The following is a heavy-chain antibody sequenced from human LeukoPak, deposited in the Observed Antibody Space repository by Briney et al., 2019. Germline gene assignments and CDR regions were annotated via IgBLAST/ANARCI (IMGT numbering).Heavy chain of an antibody. Sequence: SVKVSCKASGGTFSSYAISWVRQAPGQGLEWMGGIIPIFGTANYAQKFQGRVTITADKSTSTAYMELSSLRSEDTAVYYRASVGYSSGWHYLDYWGQGTLVTVSS. V-gene: IGHV1-69*06. D-gene: IGHD6-19*01. J-gene: IGHJ4*02. CDR1: GGTFSSYA. CDR2: IIPIFGTA. CDR3: ASVGYSSGWHYLDY.